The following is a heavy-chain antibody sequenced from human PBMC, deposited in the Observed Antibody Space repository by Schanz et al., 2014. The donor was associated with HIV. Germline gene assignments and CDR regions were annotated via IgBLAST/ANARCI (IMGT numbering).Heavy chain of an antibody. CDR3: ATWLSNHFDY. CDR2: IWYDGSNK. V-gene: IGHV3-33*01. CDR1: GFTFSSYG. J-gene: IGHJ4*02. D-gene: IGHD4-4*01. Sequence: QVQVVESGGGVVQPGRSLRLSCAASGFTFSSYGMHWVRQAPGKGLEWVAVIWYDGSNKYYVDSVKGRFTISRDNSKNTLFLQMNSLRAEDTAVYYCATWLSNHFDYWGQGTVITVSS.